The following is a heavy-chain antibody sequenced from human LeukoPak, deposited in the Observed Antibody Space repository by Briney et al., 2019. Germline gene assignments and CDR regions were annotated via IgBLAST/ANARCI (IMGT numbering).Heavy chain of an antibody. Sequence: GESLKISCKASGYTFTSYAMHWVRQAPGQRLEWMGWINAGNGNTKYSQKFQGRVTITRDTSASTAYMELSSLRSEDTAVYYCARVVGYCTNGVCYEYYFDYWGQGTLVTVSS. CDR2: INAGNGNT. CDR1: GYTFTSYA. J-gene: IGHJ4*02. D-gene: IGHD2-8*01. V-gene: IGHV1-3*01. CDR3: ARVVGYCTNGVCYEYYFDY.